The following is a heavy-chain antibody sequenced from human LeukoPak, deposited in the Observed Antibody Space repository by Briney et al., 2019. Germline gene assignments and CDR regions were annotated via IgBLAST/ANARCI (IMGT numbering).Heavy chain of an antibody. V-gene: IGHV1-69*05. CDR1: GGTFSSYA. J-gene: IGHJ4*02. Sequence: SVKVSCKASGGTFSSYAISWVQQAPGQGLEWMGGIIPIFGTANYAQKFQGRVTITTDESTSTAYMELSSLRSEDTAVYYCASSLTIFGVVTYTPIDYWGQGTLVTVSS. D-gene: IGHD3-3*01. CDR2: IIPIFGTA. CDR3: ASSLTIFGVVTYTPIDY.